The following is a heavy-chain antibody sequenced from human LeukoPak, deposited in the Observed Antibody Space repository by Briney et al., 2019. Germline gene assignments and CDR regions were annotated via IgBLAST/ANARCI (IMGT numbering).Heavy chain of an antibody. D-gene: IGHD3-22*01. CDR1: GFTFSSYG. CDR3: ASGNYYDSSGYYY. Sequence: GRSLRLSCAASGFTFSSYGMHWVRQAPGKGLEWVAVIWYDGSNKYYADSVKGRFTISRDNSKNTLYLQMNSLRAEDTAVYYCASGNYYDSSGYYYWGQGTLVTVSS. CDR2: IWYDGSNK. V-gene: IGHV3-33*01. J-gene: IGHJ4*02.